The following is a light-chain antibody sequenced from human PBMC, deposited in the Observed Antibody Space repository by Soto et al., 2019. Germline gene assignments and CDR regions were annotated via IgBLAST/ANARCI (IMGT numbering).Light chain of an antibody. CDR2: GAS. J-gene: IGKJ1*01. V-gene: IGKV3-15*01. CDR1: QSVSSN. Sequence: EIVMTQSPVTLSVSPGERATLSCRASQSVSSNLACFQQTPDQAPRLLIYGASTRAIGTPAKFSGSGSGTEFTLTIAGLQSEDFAVYYCHQYNNWPRTFGQGTKVEIK. CDR3: HQYNNWPRT.